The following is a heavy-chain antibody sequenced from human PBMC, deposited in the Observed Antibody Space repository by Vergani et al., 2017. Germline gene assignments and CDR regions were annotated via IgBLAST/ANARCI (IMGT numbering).Heavy chain of an antibody. J-gene: IGHJ4*02. V-gene: IGHV4-59*01. CDR3: ARVAYGDYYYDFDY. Sequence: QVQLQESGPGLVKPSETLSLTCTVSGGSISRYYWSWIRQPPGKGLEWIGYIYYSGSTNYNPSLKSRVTISVDTSKNQFSLKLSSVTAADTAVYYCARVAYGDYYYDFDYWGQGTLVTVSS. CDR2: IYYSGST. CDR1: GGSISRYY. D-gene: IGHD4-17*01.